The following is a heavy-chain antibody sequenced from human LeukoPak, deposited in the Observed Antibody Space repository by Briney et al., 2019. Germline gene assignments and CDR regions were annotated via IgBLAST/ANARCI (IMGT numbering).Heavy chain of an antibody. CDR2: FYTSGST. D-gene: IGHD6-6*01. CDR1: GGSISSGSYS. Sequence: SETLSLTCTVSGGSISSGSYSWSWIRQPAGKGLEWIGRFYTSGSTNYNPSLKSRVTISVDSSKNQFSLKLSSVTAADTAVYYCAREVIAARNWFDPWGQGTLVTVSS. V-gene: IGHV4-61*02. J-gene: IGHJ5*02. CDR3: AREVIAARNWFDP.